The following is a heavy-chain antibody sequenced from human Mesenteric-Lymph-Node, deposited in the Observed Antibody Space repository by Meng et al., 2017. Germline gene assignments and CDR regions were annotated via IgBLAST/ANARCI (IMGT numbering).Heavy chain of an antibody. D-gene: IGHD6-13*01. CDR3: ARDRPYSSSWYKTPYYYYGMDV. CDR1: GGTFSSYA. J-gene: IGHJ6*02. CDR2: INPSGGST. V-gene: IGHV1-46*01. Sequence: ASVKVSCKASGGTFSSYAISWVRQAPGQGLEWMGIINPSGGSTSYAQKFQGRVTMTRDTSTSTVYMELSSLRSEDTAVYYCARDRPYSSSWYKTPYYYYGMDVWGQGTTVTVSS.